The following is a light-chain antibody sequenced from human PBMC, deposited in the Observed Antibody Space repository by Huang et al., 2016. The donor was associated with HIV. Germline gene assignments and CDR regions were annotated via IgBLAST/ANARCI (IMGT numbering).Light chain of an antibody. CDR1: QSVNNN. CDR3: QQYNNWPPWT. J-gene: IGKJ1*01. CDR2: DAS. Sequence: IVMTQSPATLSVSPGERATLSCRASQSVNNNLAWYQQKPGLAPRLLIYDASTRATDIPARFSGSVSVTEFTLTISSLQSEDFAVYYCQQYNNWPPWTFGQGTKVEIK. V-gene: IGKV3-15*01.